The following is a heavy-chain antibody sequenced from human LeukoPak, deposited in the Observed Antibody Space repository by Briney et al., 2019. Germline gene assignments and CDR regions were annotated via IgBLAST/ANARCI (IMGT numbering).Heavy chain of an antibody. CDR1: GFTFSSYG. V-gene: IGHV3-30*02. J-gene: IGHJ4*02. Sequence: PGGSLRLSCATSGFTFSSYGMHWVRQAPGKGLEWVAVTHYDGSDTYYADSVKGRFTISRDSSKNTLYLQINSLRAEDTAVYYCAKDRWIRRISLAGQDYWGQGTLVTVSS. CDR2: THYDGSDT. CDR3: AKDRWIRRISLAGQDY. D-gene: IGHD6-19*01.